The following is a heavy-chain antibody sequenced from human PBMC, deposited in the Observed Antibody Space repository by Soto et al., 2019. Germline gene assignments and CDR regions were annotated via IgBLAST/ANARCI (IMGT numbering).Heavy chain of an antibody. CDR3: ARQYMGYSDY. Sequence: SETLSLICTVSGGSFSSSSYYWGWICQPPGKGLEWIGFIYYSGSTYYNPSLKSRVTISVDTSQNQFSLNLTSVTAADTAVYYCARQYMGYSDYWGQGTLVTVSS. CDR1: GGSFSSSSYY. V-gene: IGHV4-39*01. J-gene: IGHJ4*02. CDR2: IYYSGST. D-gene: IGHD4-4*01.